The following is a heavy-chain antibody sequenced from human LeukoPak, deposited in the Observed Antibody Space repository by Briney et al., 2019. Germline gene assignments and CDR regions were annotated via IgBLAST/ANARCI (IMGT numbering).Heavy chain of an antibody. CDR3: AIVDIVATAGFDY. CDR1: GYTFTGYY. D-gene: IGHD5-12*01. CDR2: INPNSGGT. Sequence: ASVKVSCKASGYTFTGYYMHWVRQAPGQGLEWMGRINPNSGGTNYAQKFQGRVTTTRDTSISTAYMELSRLRSDDTAVYYCAIVDIVATAGFDYWGQGTLVTVSS. V-gene: IGHV1-2*06. J-gene: IGHJ4*02.